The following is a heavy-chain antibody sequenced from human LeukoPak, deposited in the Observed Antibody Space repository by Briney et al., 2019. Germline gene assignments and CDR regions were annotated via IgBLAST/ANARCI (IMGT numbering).Heavy chain of an antibody. CDR1: GFTVSSNY. V-gene: IGHV3-53*01. Sequence: GGSLRLSCAASGFTVSSNYMSWVRQAPGKGLEWVSLIYSGGSTYYADSVKGRFTISRDTSKNTLYLQMNSLRAEDTAVYYCARYIAVAGYYFDYWGQGTLVTVSS. D-gene: IGHD6-19*01. CDR2: IYSGGST. J-gene: IGHJ4*02. CDR3: ARYIAVAGYYFDY.